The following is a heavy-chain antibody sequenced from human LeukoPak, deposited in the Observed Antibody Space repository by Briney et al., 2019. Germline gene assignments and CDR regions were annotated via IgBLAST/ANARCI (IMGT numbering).Heavy chain of an antibody. Sequence: HTGGSLRLSCAASGFSFNSYAMSWVRQAPGKGLEWVSAINNDGDSTYSADSVKGRFTVSRDNSKNTLYLQMNSLRAEDAAVYYCTQQVGYCSGGNCYFTYWGQGTLVTVSS. CDR1: GFSFNSYA. D-gene: IGHD2-15*01. J-gene: IGHJ1*01. CDR2: INNDGDST. CDR3: TQQVGYCSGGNCYFTY. V-gene: IGHV3-23*01.